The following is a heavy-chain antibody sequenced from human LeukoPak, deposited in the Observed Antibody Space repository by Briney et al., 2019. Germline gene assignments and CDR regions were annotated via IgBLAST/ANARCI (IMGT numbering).Heavy chain of an antibody. CDR1: GFTFSSYS. CDR3: ARSITMIVVVITTGAFDI. CDR2: ISSSSSYI. V-gene: IGHV3-21*01. D-gene: IGHD3-22*01. J-gene: IGHJ3*02. Sequence: GGSLRLSCAASGFTFSSYSMNWVRQAPGKGLEWVSSISSSSSYIYYADSVKGRFTISRDNAKNPLYLQMNSLRAEDTAVYYCARSITMIVVVITTGAFDIWGQGTMVTVSS.